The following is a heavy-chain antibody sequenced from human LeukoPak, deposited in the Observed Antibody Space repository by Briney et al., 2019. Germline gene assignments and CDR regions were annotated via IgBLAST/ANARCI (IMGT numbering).Heavy chain of an antibody. Sequence: SETLSLTCAVYGGSFSGYYWSWIRQPPGKGLEWIGEINHSGSTNYNPSLKSRVTISVDTSKNQFSLKLSSVTAADTAVYYCARERTYYYGSGSYSRYYYYYGMDVWGQGTTVTVSS. D-gene: IGHD3-10*01. J-gene: IGHJ6*02. CDR3: ARERTYYYGSGSYSRYYYYYGMDV. CDR2: INHSGST. CDR1: GGSFSGYY. V-gene: IGHV4-34*01.